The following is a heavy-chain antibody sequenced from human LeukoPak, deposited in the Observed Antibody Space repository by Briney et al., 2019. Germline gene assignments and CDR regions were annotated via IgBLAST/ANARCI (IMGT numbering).Heavy chain of an antibody. D-gene: IGHD5-12*01. CDR1: GFGFTFSSYN. Sequence: GGSLRLSCAASGFGFTFSSYNMNWVRQAPGKGLEWVSSISSDSSYIYYADSVKGRFTISRDNAKNTLYLQMNSLRAEDTAVYYCARDYRLSYEDYYYYYGMDVWGQGTTVTVSS. CDR3: ARDYRLSYEDYYYYYGMDV. CDR2: ISSDSSYI. J-gene: IGHJ6*02. V-gene: IGHV3-21*01.